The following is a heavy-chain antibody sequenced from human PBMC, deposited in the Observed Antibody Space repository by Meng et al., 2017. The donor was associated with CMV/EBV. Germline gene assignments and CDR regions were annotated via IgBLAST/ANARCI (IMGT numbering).Heavy chain of an antibody. CDR3: ARGNGVAHDY. CDR1: GYTFTGYG. CDR2: INAGDGNR. J-gene: IGHJ4*02. V-gene: IGHV1-3*01. Sequence: QVQLVQSGAEGKKPGASGKVSCKASGYTFTGYGIHWVRQAPGQRLEWMGGINAGDGNRKYSQKFQDRVPITRDTSASTAYMELSSLRSEDTAVYYCARGNGVAHDYWGQGTLVTVSS. D-gene: IGHD3-3*01.